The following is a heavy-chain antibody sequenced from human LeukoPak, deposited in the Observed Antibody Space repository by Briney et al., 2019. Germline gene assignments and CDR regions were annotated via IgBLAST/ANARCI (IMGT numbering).Heavy chain of an antibody. D-gene: IGHD3-9*01. CDR1: GFTFSSYA. CDR2: ISGSGGST. J-gene: IGHJ4*02. CDR3: AISIQPHYDILTGPY. Sequence: SCAASGFTFSSYAMSWVRQAPGKXLEWVSAISGSGGSTYYADSVKGRFTISRDNSENTLYLQMNSLRAEDTAVYYCAISIQPHYDILTGPYWGQGTLVTVSS. V-gene: IGHV3-23*01.